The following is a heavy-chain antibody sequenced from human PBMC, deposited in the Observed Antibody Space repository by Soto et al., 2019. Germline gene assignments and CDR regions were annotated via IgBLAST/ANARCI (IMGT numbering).Heavy chain of an antibody. V-gene: IGHV3-30*18. CDR3: AKQGWEQWLVLGYFDY. Sequence: QVQLVESGGGVVQPGRSLRLSCAASGFTFSSYGMHWVRQAPGRGLEWVAVISYDGSNKYYADSVKGRFTISRDNSKNTLYLQMNSLRAEDTAVYYSAKQGWEQWLVLGYFDYWGQGTLVTVSS. D-gene: IGHD6-19*01. CDR1: GFTFSSYG. CDR2: ISYDGSNK. J-gene: IGHJ4*02.